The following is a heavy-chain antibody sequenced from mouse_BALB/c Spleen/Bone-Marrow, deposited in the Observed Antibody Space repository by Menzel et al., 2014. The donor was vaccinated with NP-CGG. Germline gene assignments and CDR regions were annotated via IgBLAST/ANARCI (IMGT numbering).Heavy chain of an antibody. CDR3: TRGDDYDEEFAY. D-gene: IGHD2-4*01. J-gene: IGHJ3*01. V-gene: IGHV1S81*02. Sequence: QVQLQQSGAELVEPGASVKLSCKASGYTFTSYYMYWVKQRPGQGLEWIGGINPSNGGTNFNEKFKSRATLTVDKSSNTAYMQLSSLTSEDSAVYYCTRGDDYDEEFAYWGQGTLVTVSA. CDR2: INPSNGGT. CDR1: GYTFTSYY.